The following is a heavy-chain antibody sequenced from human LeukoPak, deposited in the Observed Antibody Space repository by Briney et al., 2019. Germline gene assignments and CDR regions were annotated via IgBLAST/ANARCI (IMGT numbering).Heavy chain of an antibody. D-gene: IGHD7-27*01. CDR3: VTDFNWGSAY. J-gene: IGHJ4*02. Sequence: GGSLRLSCAASGFTFDDYGMSWVRQAPGKGLEWVSSISSSPTYIYYADPVKGRFIISRDNSKNTLSLQMNSLRAEDTATYYCVTDFNWGSAYWGQGTLVTVSS. V-gene: IGHV3-21*04. CDR1: GFTFDDYG. CDR2: ISSSPTYI.